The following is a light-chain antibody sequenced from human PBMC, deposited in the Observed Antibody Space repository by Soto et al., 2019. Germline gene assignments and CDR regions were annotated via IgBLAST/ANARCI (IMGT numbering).Light chain of an antibody. J-gene: IGLJ2*01. CDR2: RNN. CDR3: AAWDDSLSGLV. CDR1: SSNIGSNY. Sequence: QSVLTQPPSASGTPGQRVTISCSGSSSNIGSNYVYWYQQLSGTAPKLLIYRNNQRPSGVPDRFSCSKSGTSASLVFSGLRAEDEDDYYCAAWDDSLSGLVFGGGTKLTVL. V-gene: IGLV1-47*01.